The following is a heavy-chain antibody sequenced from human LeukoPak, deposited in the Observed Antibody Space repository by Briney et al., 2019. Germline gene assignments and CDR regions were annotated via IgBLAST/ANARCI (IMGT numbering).Heavy chain of an antibody. J-gene: IGHJ4*02. V-gene: IGHV1-3*01. Sequence: ASVKVSCKASGYTFTSYAMHWVRQAPGQRLEWMGWINAGNGNTKYSQKFQGRVTITADESTSTAYMELSSLRSEDTAVYYCASEAHMVRGVITKGYFDYWGQGTLVTVSS. CDR2: INAGNGNT. CDR3: ASEAHMVRGVITKGYFDY. D-gene: IGHD3-10*01. CDR1: GYTFTSYA.